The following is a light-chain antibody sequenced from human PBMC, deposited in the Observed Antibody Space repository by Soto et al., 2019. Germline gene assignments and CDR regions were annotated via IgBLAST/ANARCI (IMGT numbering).Light chain of an antibody. CDR2: GAS. V-gene: IGKV3-15*01. Sequence: EIVMTQSPATLSVSPGERATLSCRASQSISNNLAWYHQRPGQALRLLFYGASTSPTGIPPRLSGSGSGTYFTLTISRLQSEEFVVYYGHQYNNWWTFGQGTMVKIK. CDR3: HQYNNWWT. CDR1: QSISNN. J-gene: IGKJ1*01.